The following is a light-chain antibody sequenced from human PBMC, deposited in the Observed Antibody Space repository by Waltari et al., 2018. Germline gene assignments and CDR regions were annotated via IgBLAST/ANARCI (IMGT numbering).Light chain of an antibody. Sequence: QSVLTQPPSVSAAPGRRVTISCTGDISNIGAGYDVHWYQQLPETSPKLLIYGNNNRPSGVPDRFSASRSGTSSSLAITGLQAEDEADYYCQSFDGRRTLFGGGTKLTFL. CDR3: QSFDGRRTL. CDR2: GNN. V-gene: IGLV1-40*01. J-gene: IGLJ2*01. CDR1: ISNIGAGYD.